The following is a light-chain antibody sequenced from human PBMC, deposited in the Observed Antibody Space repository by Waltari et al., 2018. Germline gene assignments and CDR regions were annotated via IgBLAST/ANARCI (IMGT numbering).Light chain of an antibody. Sequence: DIQITQSPSTLSASVGDRVTIPCRASQTISNWLAWCQQKPGKAPKLLIYTASGLESGVPSRFSGSGTGTDFTLTISSLQPEDFATYYCQQSFSTPPLTFGGGTKVEVK. CDR2: TAS. CDR3: QQSFSTPPLT. CDR1: QTISNW. J-gene: IGKJ4*01. V-gene: IGKV1-5*03.